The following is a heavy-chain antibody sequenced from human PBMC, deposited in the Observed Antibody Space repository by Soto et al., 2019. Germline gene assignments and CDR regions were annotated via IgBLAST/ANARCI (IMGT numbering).Heavy chain of an antibody. CDR3: ARGGLYFDWFSHFDY. V-gene: IGHV1-18*01. CDR2: ISAYNGNT. Sequence: GASVKVSCKASGYTFTSYGISWVRQAPGQGLEWMGWISAYNGNTNYAQKLQGRVTMTTDTSTSTAYMELRSLRSDDTAVYYCARGGLYFDWFSHFDYWGQGTLVTVSS. CDR1: GYTFTSYG. D-gene: IGHD3-9*01. J-gene: IGHJ4*02.